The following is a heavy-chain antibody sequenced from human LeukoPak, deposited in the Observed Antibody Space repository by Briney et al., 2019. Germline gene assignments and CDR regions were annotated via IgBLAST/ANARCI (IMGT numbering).Heavy chain of an antibody. V-gene: IGHV1-46*01. CDR1: GYTFTSYY. Sequence: ASVKVSCKASGYTFTSYYMHWVRQAPGQGLEWMGIINPSGGSTSYAQKFQGRVTMTRDMSTSTVYMELSSLRSEDTAVYYCARESATDSSGYYQDYWGQGTLVTVSS. CDR3: ARESATDSSGYYQDY. J-gene: IGHJ4*02. CDR2: INPSGGST. D-gene: IGHD3-22*01.